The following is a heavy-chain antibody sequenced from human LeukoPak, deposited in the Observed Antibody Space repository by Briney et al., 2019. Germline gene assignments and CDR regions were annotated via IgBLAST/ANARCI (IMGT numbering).Heavy chain of an antibody. CDR3: ARQSTPHGNFDY. Sequence: GGSLRLSGATSGFTLTNYAMHWVRQPAGEGLEWVSALGTAGDTFYPGSVKGRFSISRDNAKKSLFLQMNSLRVEDTAIYYCARQSTPHGNFDYWGQGTLVTVSS. CDR2: LGTAGDT. D-gene: IGHD5-24*01. V-gene: IGHV3-13*01. J-gene: IGHJ4*02. CDR1: GFTLTNYA.